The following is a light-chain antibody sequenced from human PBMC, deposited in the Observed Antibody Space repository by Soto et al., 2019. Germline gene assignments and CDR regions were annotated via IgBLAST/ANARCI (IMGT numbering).Light chain of an antibody. Sequence: DIQMTQSPSTLSASVGDRVTITCRASQTIYSWLAWYQQKPGQAPKLLIHKASILESGVPSRFSGSGSGTEFTLIISSLLPDDFATYYCHQYNSYPRTFGHGTKVEIK. CDR3: HQYNSYPRT. J-gene: IGKJ1*01. V-gene: IGKV1-5*03. CDR1: QTIYSW. CDR2: KAS.